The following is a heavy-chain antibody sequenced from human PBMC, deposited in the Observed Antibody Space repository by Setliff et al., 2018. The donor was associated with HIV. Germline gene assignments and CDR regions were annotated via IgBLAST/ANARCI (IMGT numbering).Heavy chain of an antibody. D-gene: IGHD6-19*01. J-gene: IGHJ4*02. CDR2: IYYSGST. V-gene: IGHV4-39*07. CDR1: GGSISSSSYY. Sequence: PSETLSLTCTVSGGSISSSSYYWGWIRQPPGKGLEWIGSIYYSGSTYYNPSLKSRVTISVDTSRNQFSLKLTSVTAADTAIYYCARAVNFDYWGQGTQVTVSS. CDR3: ARAVNFDY.